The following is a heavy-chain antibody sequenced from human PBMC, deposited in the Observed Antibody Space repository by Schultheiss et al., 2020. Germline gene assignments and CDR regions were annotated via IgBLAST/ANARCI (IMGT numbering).Heavy chain of an antibody. Sequence: SETLSLTCTVSGGSVSNGDQYWTWIRQPAGKGLEWVGRLHIRGGTNYNPSLLGRLTMSIDTSKNQFSLKLSSVTAADTAVYYCARGATGYSSSWFDPWGQGTLVTVSA. CDR3: ARGATGYSSSWFDP. D-gene: IGHD6-13*01. CDR1: GGSVSNGDQY. J-gene: IGHJ5*02. CDR2: LHIRGGT. V-gene: IGHV4-61*02.